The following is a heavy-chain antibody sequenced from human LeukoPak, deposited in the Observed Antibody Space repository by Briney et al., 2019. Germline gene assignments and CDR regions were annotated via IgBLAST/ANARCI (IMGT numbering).Heavy chain of an antibody. CDR1: GFTFSNYG. J-gene: IGHJ4*02. Sequence: PGGTLRLSCAASGFTFSNYGLSWVRQAPGKGLEWVSGITGSGGSTYYADSVKGRFTISRDNSKNTLYLQMNSLRAEDTAVYYCASSRYDSSGYYGIIGYWGQGTLVTVSS. CDR3: ASSRYDSSGYYGIIGY. D-gene: IGHD3-22*01. CDR2: ITGSGGST. V-gene: IGHV3-23*01.